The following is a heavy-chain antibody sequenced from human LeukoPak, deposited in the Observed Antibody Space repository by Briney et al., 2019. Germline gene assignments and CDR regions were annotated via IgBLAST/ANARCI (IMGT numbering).Heavy chain of an antibody. V-gene: IGHV4-39*07. D-gene: IGHD1-7*01. CDR1: GGSISSSSYY. CDR3: ATAGALKLELLLGYYYYMDV. Sequence: PSETLSLTCTVSGGSISSSSYYWGWIRQPPGKGLEWIGSIYYSGSTYYNPSLKSRVTISVDTSKNQFSLKLSSVTAADTAVYYCATAGALKLELLLGYYYYMDVWGKGTTVTVSS. CDR2: IYYSGST. J-gene: IGHJ6*03.